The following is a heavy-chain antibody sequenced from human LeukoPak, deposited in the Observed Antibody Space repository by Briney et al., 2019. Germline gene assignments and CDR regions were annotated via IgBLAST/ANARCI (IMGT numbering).Heavy chain of an antibody. D-gene: IGHD2-15*01. CDR1: GFTFSSHW. CDR3: VRDGQGSTPLDY. J-gene: IGHJ4*02. CDR2: ISTDGSRP. Sequence: GSLRLSCAASGFTFSSHWMHWVRQAPGKGLVWVSGISTDGSRPRYADSVNGRFTISRDNAKNTLYLQMNSLRAEDTAVYFCVRDGQGSTPLDYWGQGTLVTVSS. V-gene: IGHV3-74*01.